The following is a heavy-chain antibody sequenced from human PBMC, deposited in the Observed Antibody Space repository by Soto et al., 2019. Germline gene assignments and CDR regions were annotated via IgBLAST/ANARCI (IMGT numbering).Heavy chain of an antibody. CDR1: GFTFSSYA. Sequence: PGGSMRLSCAASGFTFSSYAMSWVRQAPGKGLEWVSAISGSGGSTYYADSVKGRFTISRDNSKNTLYLQMNSLRAEDTAVYYCATTVDGLVGATRDDYWGQGTLVTVSS. D-gene: IGHD1-26*01. CDR2: ISGSGGST. V-gene: IGHV3-23*01. CDR3: ATTVDGLVGATRDDY. J-gene: IGHJ4*02.